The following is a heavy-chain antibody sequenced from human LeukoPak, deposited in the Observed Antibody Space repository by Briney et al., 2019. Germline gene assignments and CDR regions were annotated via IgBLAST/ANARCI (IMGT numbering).Heavy chain of an antibody. CDR1: GASVSSASY. J-gene: IGHJ5*02. D-gene: IGHD1-26*01. CDR2: IYNGVNT. Sequence: SETLSLTCTDSGASVSSASYWTWIRQPPGKGVEWIAHIYNGVNTNYNPSLKSRVTISVDTSKNQFSLRLNSVTAADTAVYYCARSRAFNSGAFDPWGQGSLVTVSS. CDR3: ARSRAFNSGAFDP. V-gene: IGHV4-61*01.